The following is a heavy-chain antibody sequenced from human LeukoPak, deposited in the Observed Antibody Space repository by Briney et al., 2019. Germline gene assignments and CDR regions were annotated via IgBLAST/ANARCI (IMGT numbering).Heavy chain of an antibody. D-gene: IGHD1-14*01. V-gene: IGHV1-2*02. CDR2: INPKTGGT. J-gene: IGHJ4*02. CDR1: GYTFTGYY. Sequence: ASVKVSCKTSGYTFTGYYMHWVRQAPEQGLEWMGWINPKTGGTSYAQKFQGRVTMTRDTSISTINMELSRLTSDDTAVYYCARATAENDHWGQGTLVTVSS. CDR3: ARATAENDH.